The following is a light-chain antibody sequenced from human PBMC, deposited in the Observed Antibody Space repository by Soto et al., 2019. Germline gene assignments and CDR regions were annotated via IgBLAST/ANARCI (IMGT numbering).Light chain of an antibody. J-gene: IGKJ2*01. CDR1: QSIERY. CDR3: QQTYTVPYT. CDR2: ATS. Sequence: DIQMTQSPSSLSASVGDRVTITCRASQSIERYLNWYQQKSGKAPKFLMYATSHLQSGVPSRFSGSGSGTEFTLTSSGLQPEDFGSYYCQQTYTVPYTFGQGTKLEIE. V-gene: IGKV1-39*01.